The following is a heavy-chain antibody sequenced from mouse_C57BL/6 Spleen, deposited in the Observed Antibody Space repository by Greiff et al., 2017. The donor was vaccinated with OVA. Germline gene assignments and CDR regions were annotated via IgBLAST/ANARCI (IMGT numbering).Heavy chain of an antibody. CDR3: ARSGDYGPFDY. CDR1: GYTFTDYY. D-gene: IGHD2-4*01. CDR2: INPNNGGT. J-gene: IGHJ2*01. V-gene: IGHV1-26*01. Sequence: VQLQQSGPELVKPGASVKISCKASGYTFTDYYMNWVKQSHGKSLEWIGDINPNNGGTSYNQKFKGKATLTVDKSSSTAYMELRSLTSEDSAVYYCARSGDYGPFDYWGQGTTLTVSS.